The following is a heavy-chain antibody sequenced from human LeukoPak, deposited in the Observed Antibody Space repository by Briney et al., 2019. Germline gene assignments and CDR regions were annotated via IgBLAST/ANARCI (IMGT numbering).Heavy chain of an antibody. Sequence: GGSLRLSCAASGFTFNNYAMSWVRQAPGKGLEWVSAVSGSAGSTYYADSVKGRFTISRDNSKNTLYLQMNSLRVEDTAVYYCAKDFVVVPAAGDAFDIWGQGTMVTVSS. CDR2: VSGSAGST. D-gene: IGHD2-2*01. CDR1: GFTFNNYA. CDR3: AKDFVVVPAAGDAFDI. V-gene: IGHV3-23*01. J-gene: IGHJ3*02.